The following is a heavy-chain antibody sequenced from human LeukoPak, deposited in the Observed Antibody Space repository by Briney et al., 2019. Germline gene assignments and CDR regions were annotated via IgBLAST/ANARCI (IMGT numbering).Heavy chain of an antibody. D-gene: IGHD3-22*01. CDR2: IHHSGST. Sequence: SETLSLTCAVSGGSISSCNWWSWVRQPPGKGLEWIGEIHHSGSTNYNPSLKSRVTISVDTSKNQFSLKLSSVTAADTAVYYCARDRYYYDSSARYFDYWGQGTLVTVSS. J-gene: IGHJ4*02. V-gene: IGHV4-4*02. CDR3: ARDRYYYDSSARYFDY. CDR1: GGSISSCNW.